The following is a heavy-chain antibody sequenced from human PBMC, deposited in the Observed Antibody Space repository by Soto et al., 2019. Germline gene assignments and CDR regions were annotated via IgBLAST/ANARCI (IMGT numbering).Heavy chain of an antibody. CDR2: VYNSGST. D-gene: IGHD6-13*01. CDR3: ARYRREAVAGYTLGN. V-gene: IGHV4-59*01. Sequence: SETLSLTCTVSGGSISSNYWTWIRQPPGKGLEWIGYVYNSGSTNYNPSLKSRVTISEDTSKSQFSLKVNSMTAADTAVYYCARYRREAVAGYTLGNWGQGIWSPSPQ. J-gene: IGHJ4*02. CDR1: GGSISSNY.